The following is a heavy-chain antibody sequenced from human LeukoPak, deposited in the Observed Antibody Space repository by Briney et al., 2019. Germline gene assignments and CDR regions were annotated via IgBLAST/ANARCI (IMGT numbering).Heavy chain of an antibody. V-gene: IGHV1-69*04. J-gene: IGHJ5*02. CDR2: IIPILGIA. D-gene: IGHD2-2*01. CDR3: ARDRVRYCSSTSCQNWFDP. Sequence: SVKVSCKASGGAFSSYAISWVRQAPGQGLEWMGRIIPILGIANYAQKFQGRVTITADKSTSTVYMELSSLRSEDTAVYYCARDRVRYCSSTSCQNWFDPWGQGTLVTVSS. CDR1: GGAFSSYA.